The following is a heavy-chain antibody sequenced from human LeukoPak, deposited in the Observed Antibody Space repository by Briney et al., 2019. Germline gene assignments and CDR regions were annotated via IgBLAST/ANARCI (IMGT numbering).Heavy chain of an antibody. J-gene: IGHJ3*02. Sequence: SETLSLTCTVSGGSISSSSYYWGWIRQPPGKGLEWIGTIYYSGSTYYNPSLKSRVTISVDTSKNQFSLKLSSVTAADTAVYYRASSGAVDYGNAFDIWGQGTMVTVSS. CDR3: ASSGAVDYGNAFDI. V-gene: IGHV4-39*07. CDR2: IYYSGST. D-gene: IGHD4-17*01. CDR1: GGSISSSSYY.